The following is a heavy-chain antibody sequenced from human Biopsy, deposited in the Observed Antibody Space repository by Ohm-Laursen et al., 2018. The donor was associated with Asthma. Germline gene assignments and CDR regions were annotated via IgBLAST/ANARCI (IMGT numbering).Heavy chain of an antibody. CDR3: AKDERAYYGSHSKYMQPVPLGD. Sequence: SLRLSCAASGFTFSNYVMSWVRQAPGKGLEWVSSITGSGGFTNYADSVKGRFTISRDKSDNTLYLQMNILKAEDTAVNHCAKDERAYYGSHSKYMQPVPLGDWGQGTVVIVSA. J-gene: IGHJ4*02. CDR1: GFTFSNYV. V-gene: IGHV3-23*01. D-gene: IGHD2-21*01. CDR2: ITGSGGFT.